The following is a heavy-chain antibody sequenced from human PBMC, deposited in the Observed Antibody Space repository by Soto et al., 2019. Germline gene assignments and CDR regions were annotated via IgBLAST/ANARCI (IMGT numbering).Heavy chain of an antibody. CDR2: INPSGGST. V-gene: IGHV1-46*01. D-gene: IGHD3-3*01. CDR1: GYTFTSYY. Sequence: ASVKVSCKASGYTFTSYYIHWVRQAPGQGLEWMGIINPSGGSTSYAQKFQGRVTMTRDTSTSTVYMELSSLRSEDTAVYYCASFIYDFWSGYSPHGMDVWGQGTTVTVSS. J-gene: IGHJ6*02. CDR3: ASFIYDFWSGYSPHGMDV.